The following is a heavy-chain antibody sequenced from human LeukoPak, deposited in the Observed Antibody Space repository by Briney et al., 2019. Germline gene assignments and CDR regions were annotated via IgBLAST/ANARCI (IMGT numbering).Heavy chain of an antibody. CDR1: GGSFSGYY. Sequence: SETLSLTCAVYGGSFSGYYWSWIRQPPGKGLEWIGHIYYSGSTNYNPPLRSRVTISVDTSKNQFSLKLSSVTAADTAVYYCAIHPTSMTRVTKGWFDPWGQGTLVTVSS. D-gene: IGHD4-17*01. V-gene: IGHV4-59*01. J-gene: IGHJ5*02. CDR3: AIHPTSMTRVTKGWFDP. CDR2: IYYSGST.